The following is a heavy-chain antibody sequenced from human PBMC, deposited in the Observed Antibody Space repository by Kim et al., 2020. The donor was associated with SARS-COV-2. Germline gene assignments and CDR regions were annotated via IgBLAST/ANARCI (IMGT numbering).Heavy chain of an antibody. D-gene: IGHD2-8*01. Sequence: SETLSLTCTVSGGSISSSSYYWGWIRQPPGKGLEWIGNIYYSGSTYYNPSLKSRVTISVDTSKNQFSLKLSSVTAADTALYYCTRRVSATSNRDDWGQGT. CDR2: IYYSGST. J-gene: IGHJ4*02. CDR3: TRRVSATSNRDD. CDR1: GGSISSSSYY. V-gene: IGHV4-39*01.